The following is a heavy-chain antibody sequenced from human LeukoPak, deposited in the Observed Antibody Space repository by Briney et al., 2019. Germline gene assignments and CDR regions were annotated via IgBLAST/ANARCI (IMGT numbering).Heavy chain of an antibody. Sequence: GGSLRLSCAVFGFTFSSYAMSWVRQAPGKGLEWVSAISGSGDKTFYPDSVKGRFTISRDNSKNTLYLLMNSLRAEDTAVYYCARQENFWSGYLDYWGQGALVTVSS. D-gene: IGHD3-3*01. J-gene: IGHJ4*02. CDR1: GFTFSSYA. V-gene: IGHV3-23*01. CDR2: ISGSGDKT. CDR3: ARQENFWSGYLDY.